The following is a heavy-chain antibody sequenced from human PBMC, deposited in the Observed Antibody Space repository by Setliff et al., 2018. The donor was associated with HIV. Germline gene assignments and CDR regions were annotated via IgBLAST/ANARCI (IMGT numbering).Heavy chain of an antibody. D-gene: IGHD2-8*01. CDR2: IIPNSGGT. CDR1: GYTFTGYY. Sequence: ASVKVSCKASGYTFTGYYVHWVRQAPGQGLEWMGRIIPNSGGTDDAQKFQGRVTMTRDTSISTAYMELTRLRSDDTAVYYCATKLYYTNGVGLDAFDIWGQGTMVTVSS. V-gene: IGHV1-2*06. J-gene: IGHJ3*02. CDR3: ATKLYYTNGVGLDAFDI.